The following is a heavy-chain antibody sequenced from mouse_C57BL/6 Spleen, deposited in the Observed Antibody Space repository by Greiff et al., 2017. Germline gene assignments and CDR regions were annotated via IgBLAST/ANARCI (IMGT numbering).Heavy chain of an antibody. J-gene: IGHJ1*03. CDR3: ARPPGNYWYFDD. CDR2: IYPGDGDT. Sequence: QVQLQQSGAGLVKPGASVKISCKASGYAFSSYWMNWVKQRPGKGLEWIGQIYPGDGDTNYNGKFKGKATLTADKSSSTAYMQLSSLTSEDSAVYFCARPPGNYWYFDDWGTGTTVTVSS. V-gene: IGHV1-80*01. D-gene: IGHD4-1*01. CDR1: GYAFSSYW.